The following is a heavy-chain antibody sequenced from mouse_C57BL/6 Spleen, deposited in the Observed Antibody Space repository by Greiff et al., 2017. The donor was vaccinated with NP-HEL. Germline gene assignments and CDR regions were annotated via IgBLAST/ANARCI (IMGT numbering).Heavy chain of an antibody. CDR2: ISSGSSTI. V-gene: IGHV5-17*01. J-gene: IGHJ4*01. CDR3: ARPSITTVVATDYYAMDY. Sequence: EVKLVESGGGLVKPGGSLKLSCAASGFTFSDYGMHWVRQAPEKGLEWVAYISSGSSTIYYADTVKGRFTISRDNAKNTLFLQMTSLRSEDTAMYYCARPSITTVVATDYYAMDYWGQGTSVTVSS. D-gene: IGHD1-1*01. CDR1: GFTFSDYG.